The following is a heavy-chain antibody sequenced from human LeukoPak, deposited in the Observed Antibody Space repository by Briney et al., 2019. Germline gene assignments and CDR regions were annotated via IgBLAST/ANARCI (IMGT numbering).Heavy chain of an antibody. CDR2: IYYSGST. CDR3: ARHPTYYYDSSGYFYYYYYYMDV. Sequence: PSQTLSLTCTVSGGSISSGDYYWSWIRQPPGKGLEWIGYIYYSGSTYYNPSLKSRVTISVDTSKNQFSLKLSSVTAADTAVYYCARHPTYYYDSSGYFYYYYYYMDVWGKGTTVTVSS. J-gene: IGHJ6*03. V-gene: IGHV4-30-4*08. CDR1: GGSISSGDYY. D-gene: IGHD3-22*01.